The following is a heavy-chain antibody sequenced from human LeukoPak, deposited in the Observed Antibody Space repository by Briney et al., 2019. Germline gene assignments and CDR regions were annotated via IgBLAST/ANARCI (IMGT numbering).Heavy chain of an antibody. V-gene: IGHV4-59*01. D-gene: IGHD2-21*02. Sequence: SETLSLTCTVSGGSISSYYWSWIRQPPGKGLEWIGYIYYSGSTNYNPSLKSRVTISVDTSKNQFSLKLSSVTAADTAVYYCAGGGHCGGDCYSVGDNWFDPWGQGTLVTVSS. CDR2: IYYSGST. CDR3: AGGGHCGGDCYSVGDNWFDP. CDR1: GGSISSYY. J-gene: IGHJ5*02.